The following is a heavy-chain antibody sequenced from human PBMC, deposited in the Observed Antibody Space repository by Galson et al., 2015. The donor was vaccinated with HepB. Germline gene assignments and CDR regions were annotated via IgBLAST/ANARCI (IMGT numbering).Heavy chain of an antibody. D-gene: IGHD3-10*01. V-gene: IGHV3-30*18. CDR2: VSYDGTTK. CDR3: AKEKRSYGSGNHRYFDN. J-gene: IGHJ4*02. Sequence: SLRLSCAASGFSFSSYGMHWVRQTPGKGLEWVALVSYDGTTKYYADSVKGRFSISRDNSNHTLYLQMNSLRAEDTAVYYCAKEKRSYGSGNHRYFDNWGQGTLVAVSS. CDR1: GFSFSSYG.